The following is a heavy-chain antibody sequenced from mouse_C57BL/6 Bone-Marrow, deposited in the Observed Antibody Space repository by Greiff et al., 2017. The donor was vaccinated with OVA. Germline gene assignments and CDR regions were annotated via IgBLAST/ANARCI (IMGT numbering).Heavy chain of an antibody. V-gene: IGHV1-55*01. D-gene: IGHD2-12*01. Sequence: QVQLKQPGAELVKPGASVKMSCKASGYTFTSYWITWVKQRPGQGLEWIGDIYPGSGSTNYNEKFKSKATLTVDTSSSTAYMQLSSLTSEDSAVYYCARAPAYYSRHYWGQGTTLTVSS. J-gene: IGHJ2*01. CDR2: IYPGSGST. CDR1: GYTFTSYW. CDR3: ARAPAYYSRHY.